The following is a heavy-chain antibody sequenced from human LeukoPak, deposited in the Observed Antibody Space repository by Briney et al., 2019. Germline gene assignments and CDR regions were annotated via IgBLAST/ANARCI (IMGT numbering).Heavy chain of an antibody. CDR3: ARGIRVVVVAAPVYYYYYYMDV. D-gene: IGHD2-15*01. CDR1: GYTFTSYD. J-gene: IGHJ6*03. Sequence: VASVKVSCKASGYTFTSYDINWVRQATGQGLEWMGWMNPNSGNTGYAQKFQGRVTITRNTSISTAYMELSSLRSEDTAVYYCARGIRVVVVAAPVYYYYYYMDVWGKGTTVTVSS. V-gene: IGHV1-8*03. CDR2: MNPNSGNT.